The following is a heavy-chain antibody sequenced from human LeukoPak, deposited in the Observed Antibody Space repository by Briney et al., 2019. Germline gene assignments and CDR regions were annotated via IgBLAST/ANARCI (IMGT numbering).Heavy chain of an antibody. D-gene: IGHD3-10*02. CDR3: ARQYFLILSLYYFDY. CDR2: IYYSGST. CDR1: GGSISSLSYY. V-gene: IGHV4-39*01. Sequence: SETLSLTCTVSGGSISSLSYYWGWVRQPPGKGLEWIGSIYYSGSTYYNPSLKSRVTISVDTSKNQFSLKLSSVTAADTAVYYCARQYFLILSLYYFDYWGQGTLVTVSS. J-gene: IGHJ4*02.